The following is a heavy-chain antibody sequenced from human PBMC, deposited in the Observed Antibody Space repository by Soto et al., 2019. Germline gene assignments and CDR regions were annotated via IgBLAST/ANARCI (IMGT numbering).Heavy chain of an antibody. CDR3: ARGTTPPGAPAWYYFDS. V-gene: IGHV4-4*07. CDR1: GASITGTSY. J-gene: IGHJ4*02. CDR2: FSLSGTT. Sequence: SETLSLTCTVSGASITGTSYWSWIRQPAGKGLEWIGRFSLSGTTNYNPSLRSRVTMSADVSKNQFSLRLTSVTAADTALYYCARGTTPPGAPAWYYFDSWGQGTLVTVSS. D-gene: IGHD2-8*02.